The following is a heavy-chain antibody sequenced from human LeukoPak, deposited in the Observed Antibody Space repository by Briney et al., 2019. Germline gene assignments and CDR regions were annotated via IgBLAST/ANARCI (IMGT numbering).Heavy chain of an antibody. CDR3: ARGALDTKTRFDY. J-gene: IGHJ4*02. V-gene: IGHV4-59*01. CDR1: GGSISGYY. CDR2: IYYSGST. D-gene: IGHD5-18*01. Sequence: KPSETLSLTCTVSGGSISGYYWSWIQQPPGKGLEWIGYIYYSGSTKYNPSLKSRVTISVDASKNQFSLRLSSLTAADTAVYYCARGALDTKTRFDYWGQGTLVTVSS.